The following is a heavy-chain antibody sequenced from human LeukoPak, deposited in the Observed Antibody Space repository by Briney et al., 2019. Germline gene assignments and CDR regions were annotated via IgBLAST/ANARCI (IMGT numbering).Heavy chain of an antibody. D-gene: IGHD3-10*01. CDR2: ISSSSTYI. Sequence: GGSLRLSCAASGFTFSSYGMHWVRQAPGKGLEWVSSISSSSTYIYYADSVKGRFTISRDNAENSLYLQMNSLRAEDTAVYYCTRAYYYGLDVWGKGTTVTVSS. CDR1: GFTFSSYG. V-gene: IGHV3-21*01. J-gene: IGHJ6*04. CDR3: TRAYYYGLDV.